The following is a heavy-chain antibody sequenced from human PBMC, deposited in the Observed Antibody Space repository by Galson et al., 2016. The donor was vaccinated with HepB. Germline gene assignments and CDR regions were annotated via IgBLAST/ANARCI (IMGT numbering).Heavy chain of an antibody. D-gene: IGHD3-3*01. J-gene: IGHJ6*02. V-gene: IGHV3-48*02. CDR1: GFDFNYYS. CDR2: ISGGSSTL. CDR3: ARDGLRSSRFLEWATPDYGLDV. Sequence: SLRLSCAASGFDFNYYSMNWVRQAPGKGLEWLSYISGGSSTLYYADSVKGRFTISRDNVKNSLYLQMSSLRDEDTAVYYCARDGLRSSRFLEWATPDYGLDVWGHGTTVTVSS.